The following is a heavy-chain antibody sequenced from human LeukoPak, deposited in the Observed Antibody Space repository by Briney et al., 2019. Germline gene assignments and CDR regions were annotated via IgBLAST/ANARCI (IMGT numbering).Heavy chain of an antibody. Sequence: GGSLRLSCAASGFTFSSYAMNWVRQAPGKGLEWVSGTGSTGVSTFYADSVKGRFTVSRDNSKNTLSQQMNSLRAEDTAVYYCAKDPGVVPAHYFDYWGQGTLVTVSS. J-gene: IGHJ4*02. CDR3: AKDPGVVPAHYFDY. CDR2: TGSTGVST. D-gene: IGHD2-2*01. V-gene: IGHV3-23*01. CDR1: GFTFSSYA.